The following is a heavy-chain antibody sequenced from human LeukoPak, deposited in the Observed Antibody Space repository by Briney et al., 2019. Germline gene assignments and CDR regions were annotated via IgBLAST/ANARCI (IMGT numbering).Heavy chain of an antibody. CDR3: ASFQAVADIYLDY. D-gene: IGHD6-19*01. V-gene: IGHV4-39*01. CDR1: GGSISSSSYY. Sequence: SETLSLTCTVSGGSISSSSYYWGWIRQPPGKGLEWIGSIYYSGSTYYHPSLKSRVTISVDTSKNQFSLKLSSVTAADTAVYYCASFQAVADIYLDYWGQGTLVTVSS. CDR2: IYYSGST. J-gene: IGHJ4*02.